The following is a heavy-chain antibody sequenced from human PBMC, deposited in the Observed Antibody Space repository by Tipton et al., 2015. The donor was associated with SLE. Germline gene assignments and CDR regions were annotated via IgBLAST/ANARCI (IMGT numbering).Heavy chain of an antibody. Sequence: LRLSCTVSGGSINSYYWSWIRQPPGKGLEWIGYIYYGGSTNYKPSLKSRVTISVDTSKNQFSLKLNSVTAADTAMYYCARRMVFGGDYFDYWGQGTLVTVSS. CDR3: ARRMVFGGDYFDY. CDR1: GGSINSYY. CDR2: IYYGGST. J-gene: IGHJ4*02. V-gene: IGHV4-59*01. D-gene: IGHD3-10*02.